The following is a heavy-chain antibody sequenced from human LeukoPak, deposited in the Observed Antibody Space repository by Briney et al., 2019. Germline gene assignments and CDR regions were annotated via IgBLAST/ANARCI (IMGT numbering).Heavy chain of an antibody. CDR1: GFTFSSYA. CDR3: AKDISIAAAETGYADY. J-gene: IGHJ4*02. CDR2: ISYDGSNK. Sequence: PGGSLRLSCAASGFTFSSYAMHWVRQAPGKGLEWVAVISYDGSNKYYADSVKGRFTISRDNSKNSLYLQMNSLRTEDTALYYCAKDISIAAAETGYADYWGQGTLVTVSS. V-gene: IGHV3-30-3*01. D-gene: IGHD6-13*01.